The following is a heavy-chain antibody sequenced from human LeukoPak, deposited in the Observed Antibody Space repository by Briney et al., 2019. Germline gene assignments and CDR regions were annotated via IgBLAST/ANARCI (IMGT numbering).Heavy chain of an antibody. J-gene: IGHJ2*01. V-gene: IGHV4-34*01. CDR1: GGSFSGYY. Sequence: SETLSLNCAVYGGSFSGYYWIWLRQPPGQGLEWIGEIHRSGSTNYNPSLKSGVSISVDTSKNQFSLKLSSVTAADTAVYYCARFLAYCGGDCSNWYFDLWGRGTLVTVSS. CDR2: IHRSGST. D-gene: IGHD2-21*02. CDR3: ARFLAYCGGDCSNWYFDL.